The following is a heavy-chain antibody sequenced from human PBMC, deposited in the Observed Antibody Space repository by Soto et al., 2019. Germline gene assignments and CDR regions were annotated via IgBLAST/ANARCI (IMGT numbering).Heavy chain of an antibody. Sequence: QVQLVQSGAEVKKPGASVKVSCKASGYSFATYGFSWVRQAPGQGLECVGWISAHNGDTHYSQKFQGRGTLTTDTSTNTGYVELRTLTADDTAVYFCATEPIYYNDGSGYYPLGHWGQGTLVTVSS. CDR1: GYSFATYG. D-gene: IGHD3-22*01. J-gene: IGHJ4*02. CDR2: ISAHNGDT. V-gene: IGHV1-18*04. CDR3: ATEPIYYNDGSGYYPLGH.